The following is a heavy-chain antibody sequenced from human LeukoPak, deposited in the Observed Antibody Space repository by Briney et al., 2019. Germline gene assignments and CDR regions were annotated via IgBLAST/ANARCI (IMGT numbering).Heavy chain of an antibody. J-gene: IGHJ4*02. Sequence: ASVKVSCKASGYTFTSYDINWVRQATGQGLEWMGWMNPNSGNTGYAQKFQGRVTMTRNTSISTAYMELRSLRSEDTAVYYCARGPTYDSSGYKFAYWGQGTLVTVSS. CDR1: GYTFTSYD. CDR3: ARGPTYDSSGYKFAY. V-gene: IGHV1-8*01. CDR2: MNPNSGNT. D-gene: IGHD3-22*01.